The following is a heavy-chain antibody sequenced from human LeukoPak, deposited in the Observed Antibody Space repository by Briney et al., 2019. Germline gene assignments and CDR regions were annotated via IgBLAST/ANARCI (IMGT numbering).Heavy chain of an antibody. CDR2: ISGSGGNT. J-gene: IGHJ3*02. Sequence: PGGSLRLSCAASGFTFSSYGMSWVRQAPGKGLEWVSAISGSGGNTYYADSVKGRFTISRDNSKNTLYLQMNSLRAEDTAVYYCAKDLSSIMITFGGVNDAFDIWGQGTMVTVSS. V-gene: IGHV3-23*01. CDR1: GFTFSSYG. D-gene: IGHD3-16*01. CDR3: AKDLSSIMITFGGVNDAFDI.